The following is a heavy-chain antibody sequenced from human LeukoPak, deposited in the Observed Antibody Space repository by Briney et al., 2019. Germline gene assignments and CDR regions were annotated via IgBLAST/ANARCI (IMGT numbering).Heavy chain of an antibody. D-gene: IGHD6-19*01. CDR3: ATCHSSGWYCPFDY. CDR1: GYTLTELS. V-gene: IGHV1-24*01. J-gene: IGHJ4*02. CDR2: FDPEDGET. Sequence: GASVKVSCKVSGYTLTELSMHWVRQAPGKGLEWMGGFDPEDGETIYAQKFQGRVTMTEDTSTDTAYTELSSLRSEDTAVYYCATCHSSGWYCPFDYWGQGTLVTVSS.